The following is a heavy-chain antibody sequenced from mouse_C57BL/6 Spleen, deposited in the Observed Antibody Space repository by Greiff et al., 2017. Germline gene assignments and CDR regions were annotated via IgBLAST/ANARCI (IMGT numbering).Heavy chain of an antibody. CDR2: ISSGGDYI. CDR3: TRAGDGYYGFAY. J-gene: IGHJ3*01. Sequence: EVHLVESGEGLVKPGGSLKLSCAASGFTFSSYAMSWVRQTPEKRLEWVAYISSGGDYIYYADTVKGRFTISRDNARNTLYLQMSSLKSEDTAMYYCTRAGDGYYGFAYWGQGTLVTVSA. D-gene: IGHD2-3*01. CDR1: GFTFSSYA. V-gene: IGHV5-9-1*02.